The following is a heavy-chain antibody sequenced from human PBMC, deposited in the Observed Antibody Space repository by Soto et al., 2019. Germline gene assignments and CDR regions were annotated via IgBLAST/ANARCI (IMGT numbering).Heavy chain of an antibody. Sequence: GGSLRLSCAASGFTFSSYAMSWVRQAPGKGLEWVSAISGSGGSTYYADSVKGRFTISRDNSKNTLYLQMNSLRAEDTAVYYCAKPVPNYYDSSGYSYAFDIWGQGPTVTVSS. V-gene: IGHV3-23*01. CDR1: GFTFSSYA. CDR3: AKPVPNYYDSSGYSYAFDI. CDR2: ISGSGGST. D-gene: IGHD3-22*01. J-gene: IGHJ6*01.